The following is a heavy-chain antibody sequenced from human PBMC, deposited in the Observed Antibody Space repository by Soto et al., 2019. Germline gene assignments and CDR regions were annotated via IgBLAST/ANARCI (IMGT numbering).Heavy chain of an antibody. V-gene: IGHV1-69*01. Sequence: QVQLVQSGAEGKKPGSSLRASGGASGGTFSVNLITWVRQAPGQGLEWMGGIIPFFGTSNYAQKFQGRVTITADESTSTAYMELRSLRSEDTAVYYCARVGHITNYGMAVWGQGTTVTVSS. D-gene: IGHD1-26*01. CDR2: IIPFFGTS. CDR3: ARVGHITNYGMAV. J-gene: IGHJ6*02. CDR1: GGTFSVNL.